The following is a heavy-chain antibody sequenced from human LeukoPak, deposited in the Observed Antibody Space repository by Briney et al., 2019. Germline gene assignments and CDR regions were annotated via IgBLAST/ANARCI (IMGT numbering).Heavy chain of an antibody. V-gene: IGHV3-23*01. CDR1: GFTFSSYA. Sequence: GGSLRLSCAASGFTFSSYAMSWVRQAPGKGLEWVSAISGSGGSTYYADSVKGRFTISRDNSKSTLYLKMNSLRAEDTAVYYFAKDRAYYDSSAYYRTSHFDYWGQGALVTVSS. J-gene: IGHJ4*02. CDR2: ISGSGGST. CDR3: AKDRAYYDSSAYYRTSHFDY. D-gene: IGHD3-22*01.